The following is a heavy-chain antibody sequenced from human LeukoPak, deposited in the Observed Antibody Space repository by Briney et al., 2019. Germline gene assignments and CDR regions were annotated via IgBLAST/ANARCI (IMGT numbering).Heavy chain of an antibody. D-gene: IGHD2-2*01. CDR3: ARGSVNYCSSTSCSGAFDI. CDR2: IYYSGST. V-gene: IGHV4-59*12. Sequence: PSETLSLTCTVSGGSISYYYWSWIRQPPGKGLEWIGYIYYSGSTNYNPSLKSRVTISVDTSKNQFSLKLSSVTAADTAVYYCARGSVNYCSSTSCSGAFDIWGQGTMVTVSS. J-gene: IGHJ3*02. CDR1: GGSISYYY.